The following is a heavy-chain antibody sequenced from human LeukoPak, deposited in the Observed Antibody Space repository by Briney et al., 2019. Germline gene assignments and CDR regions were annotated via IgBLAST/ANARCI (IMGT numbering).Heavy chain of an antibody. D-gene: IGHD5-24*01. CDR3: AREGIWLHPSGDAFDI. Sequence: PGGSLRLSCAASGFTFSRYSMNWVRQVPGKGLEWVSSISSSGSYIYYADSVKGRFTISIDNAKNSLYLQMNSLRAEDTAVYYCAREGIWLHPSGDAFDIWGQGTMVTVSS. V-gene: IGHV3-21*01. CDR2: ISSSGSYI. CDR1: GFTFSRYS. J-gene: IGHJ3*02.